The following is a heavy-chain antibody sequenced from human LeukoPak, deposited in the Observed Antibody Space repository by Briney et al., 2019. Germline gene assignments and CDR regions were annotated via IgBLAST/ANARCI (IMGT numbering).Heavy chain of an antibody. CDR2: INHSGST. CDR1: GGSFSGYY. CDR3: ARLGYSYGYHFDY. D-gene: IGHD5-18*01. V-gene: IGHV4-34*01. J-gene: IGHJ4*02. Sequence: PSETLSLTCAVYGGSFSGYYWSWIRQPPGKGLEWIGEINHSGSTNYNPSLKSRVTISVDTSKNQFSLKLSSVTAADTAVYYCARLGYSYGYHFDYWGQGTLVTASS.